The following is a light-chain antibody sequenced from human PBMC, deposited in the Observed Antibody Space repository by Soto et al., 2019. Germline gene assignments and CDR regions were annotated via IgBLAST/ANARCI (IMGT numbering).Light chain of an antibody. Sequence: QSVLTQPASVAGSPGRSITISCTGTSSDVGNYIFVSWYRQHPGKAPKLMIYDINNRPSGVSNRFSGSKSGNTASLTISGLQAEDEADYYCVSYTTSAYYVFGTGTKVTVL. CDR2: DIN. J-gene: IGLJ1*01. CDR3: VSYTTSAYYV. CDR1: SSDVGNYIF. V-gene: IGLV2-14*01.